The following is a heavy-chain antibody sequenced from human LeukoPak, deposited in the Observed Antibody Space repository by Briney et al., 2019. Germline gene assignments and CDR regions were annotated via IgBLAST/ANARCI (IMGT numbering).Heavy chain of an antibody. CDR2: IYDSGST. D-gene: IGHD3-10*01. V-gene: IGHV4-59*08. CDR3: ARPVLYGSGSYDRYFDL. J-gene: IGHJ2*01. CDR1: GGSISSYY. Sequence: SETLSLTCTVSGGSISSYYWSWIRQPPGKGLEWIGDIYDSGSTNYNPSLKRRVTISVDTSKNQFSLKLSSVTAADTAVYYCARPVLYGSGSYDRYFDLWGRGTLVTVSS.